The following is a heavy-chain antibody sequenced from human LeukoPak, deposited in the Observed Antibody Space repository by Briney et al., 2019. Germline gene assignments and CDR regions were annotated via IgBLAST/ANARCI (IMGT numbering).Heavy chain of an antibody. J-gene: IGHJ4*02. V-gene: IGHV3-33*01. D-gene: IGHD3-3*01. CDR2: IWYDGSNK. Sequence: GRSLRLSCAASGFTFSSYGMHWVHQAPGKGLEWVAVIWYDGSNKYYADSVKGRFTISRDNSKNTLYLQMNSLRAEDTAVYYCAAGDPTFGVVIMEPFSYWGQGTLVTVSS. CDR3: AAGDPTFGVVIMEPFSY. CDR1: GFTFSSYG.